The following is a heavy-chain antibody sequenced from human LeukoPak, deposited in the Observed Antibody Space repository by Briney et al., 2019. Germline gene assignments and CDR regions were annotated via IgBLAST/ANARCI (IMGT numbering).Heavy chain of an antibody. J-gene: IGHJ2*01. Sequence: SETLSLTCTVSDYSISSGYYWGWIRQPPGKGLEWIGNIYHSGSTYYNPSLKSRVTISIDTSKHQFSLKLSSVTAADTAVYYCARGGYYSNWYFHLWGRGTLVTVSS. CDR1: DYSISSGYY. CDR2: IYHSGST. D-gene: IGHD3-22*01. CDR3: ARGGYYSNWYFHL. V-gene: IGHV4-38-2*02.